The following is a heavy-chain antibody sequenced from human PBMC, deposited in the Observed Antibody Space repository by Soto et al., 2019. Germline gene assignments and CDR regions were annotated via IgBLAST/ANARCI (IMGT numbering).Heavy chain of an antibody. D-gene: IGHD4-17*01. CDR2: ISGSGGST. CDR3: AKDGTAYGSGYYFDY. CDR1: GFTFSSYA. Sequence: GGSLRLSCAASGFTFSSYAMSWVRQAPGKGLEWVSAISGSGGSTYYADSVKGRFTISRDNSKNTLYLQMNSLRAEDTAVYYCAKDGTAYGSGYYFDYWGQGTLVTVSS. J-gene: IGHJ4*02. V-gene: IGHV3-23*01.